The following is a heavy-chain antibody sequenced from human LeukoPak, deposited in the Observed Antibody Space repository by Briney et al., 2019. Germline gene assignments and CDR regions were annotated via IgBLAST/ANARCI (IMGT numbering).Heavy chain of an antibody. CDR3: ARDPSDWSEMASDAFDI. D-gene: IGHD5-24*01. CDR2: INTDGSST. V-gene: IGHV3-74*01. CDR1: GFTFSSYW. Sequence: PGGSLRLSCAASGFTFSSYWMHWVRQAPGKGLVWVSRINTDGSSTSYADSVKGRFTISRDNAKNTLYLQMNSLRAEDTAVYYCARDPSDWSEMASDAFDIWGQGTMVTVSS. J-gene: IGHJ3*02.